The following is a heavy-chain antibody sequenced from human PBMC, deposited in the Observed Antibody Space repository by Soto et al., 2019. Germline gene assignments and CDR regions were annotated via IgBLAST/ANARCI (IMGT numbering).Heavy chain of an antibody. CDR3: ARDPGGNSDENWFDP. Sequence: SVKVSCKASGGTFSSYTISWVRQAPGQGLEWMGRIIPILGIANYAQKFQGRVTITADKSTSTAYMELSSLRSEDTAVYYCARDPGGNSDENWFDPWGQGTLVTVSS. D-gene: IGHD2-21*02. V-gene: IGHV1-69*04. CDR1: GGTFSSYT. J-gene: IGHJ5*02. CDR2: IIPILGIA.